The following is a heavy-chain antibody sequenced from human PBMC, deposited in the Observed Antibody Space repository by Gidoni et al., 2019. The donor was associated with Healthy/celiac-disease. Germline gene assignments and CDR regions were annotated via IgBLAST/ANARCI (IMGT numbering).Heavy chain of an antibody. CDR2: MNPNSGHT. D-gene: IGHD3-3*02. J-gene: IGHJ6*02. CDR3: ARGGFSLAFLYYGMDV. CDR1: GYTFTSYD. V-gene: IGHV1-8*01. Sequence: QVQLVQSGAEVKKPGPSVKVACQASGYTFTSYDLNWVRQATGQGLEWMGWMNPNSGHTGYAQKFQGRVTMTRTTSISTAYMELSSLRSEDTAVYYCARGGFSLAFLYYGMDVWGQGTTVTVSS.